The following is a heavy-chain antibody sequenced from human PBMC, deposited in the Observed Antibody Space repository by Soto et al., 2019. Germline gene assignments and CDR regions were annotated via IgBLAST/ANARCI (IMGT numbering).Heavy chain of an antibody. CDR2: ISSSSSTI. Sequence: GGSLRLSCAASGFTFSSYSMNWVRQAPGKGLEWVSYISSSSSTIYYADSVKGRFTISRDNAKNSLYLQMNSLRAEDTAVYYCARLYGSGEYNWFDPWGQGTLVTVSS. D-gene: IGHD3-10*01. J-gene: IGHJ5*02. CDR1: GFTFSSYS. CDR3: ARLYGSGEYNWFDP. V-gene: IGHV3-48*01.